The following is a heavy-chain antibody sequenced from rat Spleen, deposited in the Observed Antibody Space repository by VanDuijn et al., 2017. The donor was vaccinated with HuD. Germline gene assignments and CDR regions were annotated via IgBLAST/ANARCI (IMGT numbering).Heavy chain of an antibody. V-gene: IGHV5-25*01. D-gene: IGHD1-4*01. J-gene: IGHJ2*01. CDR2: ISPSGVT. CDR3: ARHWYNSYFDY. CDR1: GFTFSNFD. Sequence: EVQLVESGGGLVQPGRSLKLSCAASGFTFSNFDMAWVRQAPTKGLEWVTSISPSGVTYYRESVKGRFTVSRENTERTLYLLVDSLRSEDTATYYCARHWYNSYFDYWGQGVMVTVSS.